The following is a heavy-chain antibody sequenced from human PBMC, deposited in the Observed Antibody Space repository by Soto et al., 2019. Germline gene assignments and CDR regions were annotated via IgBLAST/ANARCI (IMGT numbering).Heavy chain of an antibody. J-gene: IGHJ4*02. V-gene: IGHV4-39*07. D-gene: IGHD2-8*02. CDR3: ARDKITGLFDY. Sequence: SETLSLTCTVSGGSISSSIYYGGWIRRPPGKGLEWIGSIFYSGSTNYNPSLKSRVTISVDTSKNQFSLKLTSVTAADTAVYYCARDKITGLFDYWGQGTLVTVSS. CDR1: GGSISSSIYY. CDR2: IFYSGST.